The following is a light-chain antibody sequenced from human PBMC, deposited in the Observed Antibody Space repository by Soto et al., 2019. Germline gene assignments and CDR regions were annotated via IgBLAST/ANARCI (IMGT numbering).Light chain of an antibody. CDR1: HNDIGTYDY. J-gene: IGLJ1*01. V-gene: IGLV2-14*01. CDR2: GVR. Sequence: QSVLTQPTSVSGSPGQSITISCTGNHNDIGTYDYVSWYQQHPGKVPRLLIYGVRNRPPGISSRFFGSKTGLTASLTISRLQAEDEADYYCSSFTSNRLYVFGLGTKVPS. CDR3: SSFTSNRLYV.